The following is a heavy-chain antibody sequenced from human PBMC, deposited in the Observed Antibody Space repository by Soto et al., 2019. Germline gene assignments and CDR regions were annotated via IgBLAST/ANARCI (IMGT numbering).Heavy chain of an antibody. V-gene: IGHV1-24*01. D-gene: IGHD2-2*01. CDR3: ATILVPAAPPSYYYYYMDV. Sequence: ASVKVSCKVSGYTLTELSMHWVRQAPGKGLEWMGGFDPEDGETIYAQKFQGRVTMTEDTSKDTAYMELSSLRSEDTAVYYCATILVPAAPPSYYYYYMDVWGKGTTVTVSS. CDR2: FDPEDGET. J-gene: IGHJ6*03. CDR1: GYTLTELS.